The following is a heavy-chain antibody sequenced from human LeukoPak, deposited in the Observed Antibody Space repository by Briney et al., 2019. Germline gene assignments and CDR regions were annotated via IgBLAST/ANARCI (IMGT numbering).Heavy chain of an antibody. CDR3: ARGGLQYYFDY. CDR1: GGSISSGDYY. J-gene: IGHJ4*02. V-gene: IGHV4-30-4*01. CDR2: IYYSGST. Sequence: SQTLSLTCTVSGGSISSGDYYWSWIRQPPGRGLEWIGYIYYSGSTYYNPSLKSRVTISVDTSKNQFSLKLSSVTAADTAVYYCARGGLQYYFDYWGQGTLVTVSS. D-gene: IGHD5-24*01.